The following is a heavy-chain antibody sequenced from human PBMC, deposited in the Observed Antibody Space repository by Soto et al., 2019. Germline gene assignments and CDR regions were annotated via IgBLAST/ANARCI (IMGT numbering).Heavy chain of an antibody. CDR3: AKQPYSSDGF. CDR1: GFSLTNYA. CDR2: ITATGGST. D-gene: IGHD3-22*01. J-gene: IGHJ4*02. Sequence: GGSLRLSCAASGFSLTNYAMCWVRQAPGKGLEWVSAITATGGSTYYADSVKGRFTISRDNSRNTLYLQMNSLRAEDTAVYFCAKQPYSSDGFWGQGTLVTVSS. V-gene: IGHV3-23*01.